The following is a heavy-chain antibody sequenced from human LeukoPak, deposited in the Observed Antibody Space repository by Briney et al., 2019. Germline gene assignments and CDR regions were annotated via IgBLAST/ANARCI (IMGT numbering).Heavy chain of an antibody. CDR1: GGSISSSSYY. V-gene: IGHV4-39*07. D-gene: IGHD3-9*01. Sequence: SETLSLTCTVSGGSISSSSYYWGWIRQPPGKGLEWIGSIYYSGSTYYNPSLKSRVTISVDTSKNQFSLKLSSVTAADTAVYYCARGYYDILPDESIYYYYYMDVWGKGTTVTISS. CDR2: IYYSGST. CDR3: ARGYYDILPDESIYYYYYMDV. J-gene: IGHJ6*03.